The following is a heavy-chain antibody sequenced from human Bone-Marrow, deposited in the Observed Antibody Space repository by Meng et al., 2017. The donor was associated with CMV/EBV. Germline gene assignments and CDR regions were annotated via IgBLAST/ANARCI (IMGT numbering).Heavy chain of an antibody. D-gene: IGHD3-10*01. J-gene: IGHJ6*02. V-gene: IGHV4-59*01. Sequence: SETLSLTCTVSGGSISSYYWSWIRQPPGKGLEWIGYIYYSGSTNYNPSLKSRVTISVDTSKNQFSLKLSSVTAADTAVYYRARAWFGELPLYYYYGMDVWGQGTTVTVSS. CDR3: ARAWFGELPLYYYYGMDV. CDR2: IYYSGST. CDR1: GGSISSYY.